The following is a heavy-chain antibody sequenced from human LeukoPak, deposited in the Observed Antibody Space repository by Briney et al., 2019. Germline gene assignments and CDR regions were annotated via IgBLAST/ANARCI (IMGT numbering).Heavy chain of an antibody. CDR2: IYYSGST. V-gene: IGHV4-39*01. CDR1: GGSISSSSYY. Sequence: SETLSLTCTVSGGSISSSSYYWGWTRQPPGKGLEWIGSIYYSGSTYYNPSLKSRVTISVDTSKNQFSLKLSSVTAADTAVYYCARLRGGDYSSYNWFDPWGQGTLVTVSS. D-gene: IGHD2-21*02. J-gene: IGHJ5*02. CDR3: ARLRGGDYSSYNWFDP.